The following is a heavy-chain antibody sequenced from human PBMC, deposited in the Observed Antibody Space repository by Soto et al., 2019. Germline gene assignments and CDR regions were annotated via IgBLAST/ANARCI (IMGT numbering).Heavy chain of an antibody. V-gene: IGHV4-59*01. J-gene: IGHJ4*02. Sequence: SETLSLTCTVSGGSISSYYWSWIRQPPGKGLEWIGYIYYSGSTNYNPSLKSRVTISVDTSKNQFSLKLSSVTAADTAVYYCARRWGYYFDYWGQGTLVTVAS. CDR3: ARRWGYYFDY. CDR2: IYYSGST. D-gene: IGHD3-16*01. CDR1: GGSISSYY.